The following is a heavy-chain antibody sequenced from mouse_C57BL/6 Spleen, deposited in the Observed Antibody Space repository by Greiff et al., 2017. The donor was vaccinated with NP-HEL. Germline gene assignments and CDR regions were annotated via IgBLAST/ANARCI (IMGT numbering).Heavy chain of an antibody. Sequence: VHLQQSGPELVKPGASVKISCKASGYSFTGYYMNWVKQSPEKSLEWIGEINPSTGGTTYNQKFKAKATLTVDKSSSTAYMQLKSLTSEDSAVYYCARSGDYGDYYAMDYWGQGTSVTVSS. CDR3: ARSGDYGDYYAMDY. CDR2: INPSTGGT. J-gene: IGHJ4*01. D-gene: IGHD1-1*01. V-gene: IGHV1-42*01. CDR1: GYSFTGYY.